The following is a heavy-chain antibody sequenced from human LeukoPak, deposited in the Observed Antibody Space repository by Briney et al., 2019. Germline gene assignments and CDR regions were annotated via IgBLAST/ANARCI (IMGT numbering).Heavy chain of an antibody. V-gene: IGHV4-59*01. CDR3: ARTGVVATSYFFDY. J-gene: IGHJ4*01. D-gene: IGHD5-12*01. CDR2: IYCSGSA. CDR1: GGSISSYY. Sequence: SETLSLTCTVSGGSISSYYWSWIRQPPGKGLEWIGFIYCSGSANYNPSLRSRVTISVDTSKNQFSLKLTSVTAADTAVYYCARTGVVATSYFFDYWGHGTLVTVSS.